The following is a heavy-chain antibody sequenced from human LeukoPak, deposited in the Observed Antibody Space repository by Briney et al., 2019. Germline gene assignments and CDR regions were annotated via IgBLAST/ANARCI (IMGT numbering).Heavy chain of an antibody. J-gene: IGHJ2*01. CDR3: ARDRGAVAGIPYWYFDL. V-gene: IGHV3-33*08. CDR2: IWYDGSNK. Sequence: PGGSLRLSCAASGFTFSSYSMNWVRQAPGKGLEWVAVIWYDGSNKYYADSVKGGFTISRDNSKNTLYLQMNSLRAEDTAVYYCARDRGAVAGIPYWYFDLWGRGTLVTVSS. CDR1: GFTFSSYS. D-gene: IGHD6-19*01.